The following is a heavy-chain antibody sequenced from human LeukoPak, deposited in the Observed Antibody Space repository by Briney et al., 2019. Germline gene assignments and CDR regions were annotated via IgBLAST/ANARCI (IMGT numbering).Heavy chain of an antibody. CDR1: GFTFSSYG. CDR3: ARRLRRNYFDY. CDR2: ISSSSSTI. J-gene: IGHJ4*02. D-gene: IGHD4-17*01. V-gene: IGHV3-48*01. Sequence: GGSLRLSCAASGFTFSSYGMHWVRQAPGKGLEWVSYISSSSSTIYYADSVKGRFTISRDNAKNSLYLQMNSLRAEDTAVYYCARRLRRNYFDYWGQGTLVTVSS.